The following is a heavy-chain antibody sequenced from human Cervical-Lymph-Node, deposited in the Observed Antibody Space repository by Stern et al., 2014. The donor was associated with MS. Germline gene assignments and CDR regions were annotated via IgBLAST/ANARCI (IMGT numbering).Heavy chain of an antibody. CDR1: GFTFSNYG. D-gene: IGHD4-11*01. Sequence: VHLVESGGGVVQPGRSLRLSCAASGFTFSNYGMHWVRQAPGKGLEWVAVISYDGSNKYYADSVKGRFTISRDNSKNTLYLQMDSLRAEDTAVYYCAKSGAYSNYAAAFDIWGQGTMVTVSS. J-gene: IGHJ3*02. CDR2: ISYDGSNK. CDR3: AKSGAYSNYAAAFDI. V-gene: IGHV3-30*18.